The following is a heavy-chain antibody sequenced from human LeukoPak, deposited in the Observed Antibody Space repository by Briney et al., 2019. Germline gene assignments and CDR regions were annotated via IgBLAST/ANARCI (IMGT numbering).Heavy chain of an antibody. CDR2: IYYSGST. Sequence: SETLSLTCTVSGGSISSYYWSWIRQPPGKGLEWIGYIYYSGSTNYNPSLKSRVTISVDTSKNQFSLKLSSVTVADTAVYYCARHYAEYSYGYLIDRYYFDYWGQGTLVTVSS. CDR1: GGSISSYY. J-gene: IGHJ4*02. V-gene: IGHV4-59*08. CDR3: ARHYAEYSYGYLIDRYYFDY. D-gene: IGHD5-18*01.